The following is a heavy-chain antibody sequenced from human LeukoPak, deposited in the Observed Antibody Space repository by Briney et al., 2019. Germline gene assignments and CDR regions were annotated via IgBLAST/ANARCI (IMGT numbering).Heavy chain of an antibody. J-gene: IGHJ3*02. CDR2: ISSSGSTI. Sequence: GGSLRLSCAASGFTFSSYEMNWVRQAPGKGLEWVSYISSSGSTIYYADSVKGRFTISRDNAKNSLYLQMNSLRAEDTAVYYCARDQRGLVGAMAFDIWGQGTMVTVSS. CDR1: GFTFSSYE. V-gene: IGHV3-48*03. CDR3: ARDQRGLVGAMAFDI. D-gene: IGHD1-26*01.